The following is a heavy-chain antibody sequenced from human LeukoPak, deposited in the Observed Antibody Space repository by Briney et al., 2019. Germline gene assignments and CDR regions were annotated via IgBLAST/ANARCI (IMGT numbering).Heavy chain of an antibody. CDR2: IYYSEKT. D-gene: IGHD2-15*01. V-gene: IGHV4-39*01. CDR1: GGSISSSSYY. CDR3: ARLRKGCSGGDCYLDYYGMDV. Sequence: PSETLSLTCIVSGGSISSSSYYWGWIRQSPGKGLEWIGSIYYSEKTYYNRSLKSPVTISLDTSKIQFSLNLSSVTAADTAVYFCARLRKGCSGGDCYLDYYGMDVWGQGTTVTVSS. J-gene: IGHJ6*02.